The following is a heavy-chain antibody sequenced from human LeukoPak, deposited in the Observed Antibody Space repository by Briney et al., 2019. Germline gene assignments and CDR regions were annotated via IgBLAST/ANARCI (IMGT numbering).Heavy chain of an antibody. CDR3: ARDSGRFDVFDI. CDR2: IYSDGRT. Sequence: GGSLRLSCATSGFTVSTNYMSWVRQAPGKGLEWVSVIYSDGRTYYADSVKGRSTISRDNSKNTLYLQMNSLRAEDTAVYYCARDSGRFDVFDIWGQGTMVTVSS. CDR1: GFTVSTNY. J-gene: IGHJ3*02. V-gene: IGHV3-53*01. D-gene: IGHD3-10*01.